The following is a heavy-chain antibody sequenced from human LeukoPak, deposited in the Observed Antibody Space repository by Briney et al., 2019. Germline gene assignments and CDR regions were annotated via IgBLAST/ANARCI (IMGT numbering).Heavy chain of an antibody. CDR3: VLGPKMIGLLWFGENAFDI. CDR1: GFTFDDYA. V-gene: IGHV3-30*03. Sequence: EGSLRLSCAASGFTFDDYAMHWVRQAPGKGLEWVAVISYDGSNKYYADSVKGRFTISRDNSKNTLYLQMNSLRAEDTAVYYCVLGPKMIGLLWFGENAFDIWGQGTMVTVSS. CDR2: ISYDGSNK. D-gene: IGHD3-10*01. J-gene: IGHJ3*02.